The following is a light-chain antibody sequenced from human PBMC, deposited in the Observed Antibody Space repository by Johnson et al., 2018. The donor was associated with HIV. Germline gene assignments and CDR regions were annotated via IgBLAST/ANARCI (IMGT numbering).Light chain of an antibody. CDR3: GTWDSSLSAGV. CDR2: EKN. J-gene: IGLJ1*01. Sequence: QSVLTQPPSVSAAPGQKVTISCSGSTSNIGNNYVSWYQQLPGTAPKLLIYEKNKRPSGIPDRFSGSKSGTSATLGITGLLTGDEADYYCGTWDSSLSAGVFGTGTKVTVL. V-gene: IGLV1-51*02. CDR1: TSNIGNNY.